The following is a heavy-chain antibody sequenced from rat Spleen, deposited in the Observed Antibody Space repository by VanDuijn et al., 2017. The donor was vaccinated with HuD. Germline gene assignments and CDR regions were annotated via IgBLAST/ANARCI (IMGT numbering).Heavy chain of an antibody. Sequence: EVQLVASGGGLVQPGGSLKLACSAAGFTFRNFDMAWVRQAPTKGLAWVASITTGGAITSYRDSVKGRFTISRDNAKSTLYLQMSSLRSEDTATYYCTRGYAHYWGQGVMVTVSS. V-gene: IGHV5S23*01. CDR2: ITTGGAIT. J-gene: IGHJ2*01. CDR1: GFTFRNFD. D-gene: IGHD1-12*03. CDR3: TRGYAHY.